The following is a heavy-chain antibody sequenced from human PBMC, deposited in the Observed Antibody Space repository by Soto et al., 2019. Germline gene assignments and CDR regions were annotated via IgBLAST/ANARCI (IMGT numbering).Heavy chain of an antibody. CDR1: GFTFSTYN. Sequence: EVQLVESGGALVQPGGSLRLSCAASGFTFSTYNMNWVRQAPGTGLEWVSYLTSSGFTKYYADSVKGRFSVSRDNARNSLYLLMHSLRVEDTGVYFCVREWEYYYDYWGQGTLVTVSS. J-gene: IGHJ4*02. CDR3: VREWEYYYDY. CDR2: LTSSGFTK. D-gene: IGHD1-26*01. V-gene: IGHV3-48*01.